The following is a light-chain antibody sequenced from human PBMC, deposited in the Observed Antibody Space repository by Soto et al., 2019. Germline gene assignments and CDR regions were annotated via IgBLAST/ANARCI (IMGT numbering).Light chain of an antibody. CDR3: SSYAASNNFYFV. J-gene: IGLJ3*02. V-gene: IGLV2-8*01. Sequence: QSVLTQPPSASGSPGQSVTISCTGTSSDVGGYNYVSWYQQYPGRAPKLMIYEVTKRPSAVPDRFSGSKSGNPASLTVSGLQAEDEADYYCSSYAASNNFYFVFGGGTKVTVL. CDR1: SSDVGGYNY. CDR2: EVT.